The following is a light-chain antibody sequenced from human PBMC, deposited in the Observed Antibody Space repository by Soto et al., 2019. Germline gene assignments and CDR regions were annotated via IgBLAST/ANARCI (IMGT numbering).Light chain of an antibody. CDR1: QRVITNY. J-gene: IGKJ3*01. Sequence: EVVLTQSPGTLSLSPGERATLSCRTSQRVITNYLAWYQQKPGQAPRLLIYDASTRATGVPDRFSGSGSGTDFTLTISRLEPADFAVYYCQHYGSSPPLFTFGPGTKVDVK. CDR3: QHYGSSPPLFT. CDR2: DAS. V-gene: IGKV3-20*01.